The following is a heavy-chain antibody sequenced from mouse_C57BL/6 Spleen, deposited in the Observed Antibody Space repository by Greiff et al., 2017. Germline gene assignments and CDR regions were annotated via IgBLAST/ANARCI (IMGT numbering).Heavy chain of an antibody. CDR2: ISDGGSYT. J-gene: IGHJ2*01. D-gene: IGHD2-4*01. Sequence: EVKLVESGGGLVKPGGSLKLSCAASGFTFSSYAMSWVRQTPEKRLEWVATISDGGSYTDYPDNVKGRFTISRDNAKNNLYLQMSHLKAEDTAMYYCARDDYDVGYFDYWGQGTTLTVSS. CDR1: GFTFSSYA. CDR3: ARDDYDVGYFDY. V-gene: IGHV5-4*01.